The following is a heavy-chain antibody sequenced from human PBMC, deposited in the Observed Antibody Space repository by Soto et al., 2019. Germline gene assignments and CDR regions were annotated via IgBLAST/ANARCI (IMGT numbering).Heavy chain of an antibody. J-gene: IGHJ4*02. V-gene: IGHV3-23*01. CDR3: AKDLAMVRGVITPTGDYFDY. CDR2: ISGSGGST. Sequence: HPGGSLRLSCAASGFTFSSYAMSWVRQAPGKGLEWVSAISGSGGSTYYADSVKGRFTISRDNSKNTLYLQMNSLRAEDTAVYYCAKDLAMVRGVITPTGDYFDYWGQGTLVTVAS. D-gene: IGHD3-10*01. CDR1: GFTFSSYA.